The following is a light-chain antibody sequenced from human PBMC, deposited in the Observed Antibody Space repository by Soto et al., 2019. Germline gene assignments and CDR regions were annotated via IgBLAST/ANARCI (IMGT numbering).Light chain of an antibody. Sequence: QSVLTQPASVSGSPGQSITISCTETSSDVGGSNHVSWYQHHPGKAPKVMISEGHRRPSGVPDRFSGSTSVNSASLTISGLQADDEADYYCCLYIGATTYVFGTGTKVTVL. CDR1: SSDVGGSNH. V-gene: IGLV2-23*01. J-gene: IGLJ1*01. CDR3: CLYIGATTYV. CDR2: EGH.